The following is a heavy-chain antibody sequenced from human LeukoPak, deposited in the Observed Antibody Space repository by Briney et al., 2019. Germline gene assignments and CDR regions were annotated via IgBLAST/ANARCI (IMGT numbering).Heavy chain of an antibody. CDR2: IIPIFGTA. CDR3: ARVGYGDYLSWFDP. V-gene: IGHV1-69*13. J-gene: IGHJ5*02. CDR1: GGTFSRHA. D-gene: IGHD4-17*01. Sequence: PGASVKVSCKASGGTFSRHAISWVRQAPGQGLEWMGGIIPIFGTANYAQKFQGRVTITADESTSTAYMELSSLRSEDTAVYYCARVGYGDYLSWFDPWGQGTLVTVSS.